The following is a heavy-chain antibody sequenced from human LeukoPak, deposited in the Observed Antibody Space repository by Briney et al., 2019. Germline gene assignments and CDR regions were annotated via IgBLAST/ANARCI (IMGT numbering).Heavy chain of an antibody. D-gene: IGHD6-19*01. V-gene: IGHV4-59*01. CDR1: GGSISSYY. CDR3: ARGISVAGVPYYFDY. CDR2: IYYSGST. Sequence: NPSETLSLTCTVSGGSISSYYWSWIRQPPGKGLKWIGYIYYSGSTNYNPSLKSRVTISVDTSKNQFSLKLSSVTAADTAVYYCARGISVAGVPYYFDYWGQGTLVTVSS. J-gene: IGHJ4*02.